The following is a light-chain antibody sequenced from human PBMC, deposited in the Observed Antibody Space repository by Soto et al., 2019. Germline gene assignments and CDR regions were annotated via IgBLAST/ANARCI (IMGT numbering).Light chain of an antibody. CDR1: SNDVGGFEY. CDR3: SSYAGSNNWV. V-gene: IGLV2-8*01. J-gene: IGLJ3*02. Sequence: QSALTQPPSASGSPGQSVTISCTGTSNDVGGFEYVSWYQQHPGKVPRLMIYEVSKRPSGVPDRFSGSKSGYTASLTVSGLQTEDEADYYCSSYAGSNNWVFGGGTMLTVL. CDR2: EVS.